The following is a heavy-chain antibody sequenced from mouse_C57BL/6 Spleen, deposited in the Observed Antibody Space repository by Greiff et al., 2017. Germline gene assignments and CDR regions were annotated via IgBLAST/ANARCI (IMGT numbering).Heavy chain of an antibody. Sequence: QVQLQQPGAELVRPGSSVKLSCKASGYTFTSYWMHWVKQRPIQGLEWIGNIDPSDSEPHYNQKFKDKATLTVDKASSTAYMQLSSLTSEDSAVYYGAVFGTTVVRARDYWGQGTSVTVSS. CDR3: AVFGTTVVRARDY. J-gene: IGHJ4*01. CDR2: IDPSDSEP. V-gene: IGHV1-52*01. D-gene: IGHD1-1*01. CDR1: GYTFTSYW.